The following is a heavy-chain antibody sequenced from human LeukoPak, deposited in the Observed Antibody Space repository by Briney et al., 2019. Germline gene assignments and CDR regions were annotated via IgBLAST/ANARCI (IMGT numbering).Heavy chain of an antibody. V-gene: IGHV1-18*01. CDR3: ARGGLGVITSRYYYMDV. CDR2: ISAYNGNT. CDR1: GYTFTSYG. J-gene: IGHJ6*03. Sequence: ASVKVSCKASGYTFTSYGISWVRQAPGQGPEWMGWISAYNGNTNYAQKLQGRVTMTTDTSTSTAYMELRSLRSDDTAVYYCARGGLGVITSRYYYMDVWGKGTTVTISS. D-gene: IGHD3-22*01.